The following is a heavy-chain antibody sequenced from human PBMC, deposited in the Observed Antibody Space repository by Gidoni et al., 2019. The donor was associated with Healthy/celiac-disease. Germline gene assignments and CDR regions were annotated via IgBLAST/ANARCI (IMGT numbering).Heavy chain of an antibody. V-gene: IGHV4-39*01. CDR1: GCSISSSSYY. Sequence: QLQLQESGPGLVKPSETLSLTCTVSGCSISSSSYYWGWIRQPPGQGLEWIGSIYYSGSTYYNPSLKSRVNIYVDTSKNQFSLKLSSVTAADTAVYYCARPLMAHYSSGGGGFDPWGQGTLVTVSS. CDR3: ARPLMAHYSSGGGGFDP. CDR2: IYYSGST. J-gene: IGHJ5*02. D-gene: IGHD6-19*01.